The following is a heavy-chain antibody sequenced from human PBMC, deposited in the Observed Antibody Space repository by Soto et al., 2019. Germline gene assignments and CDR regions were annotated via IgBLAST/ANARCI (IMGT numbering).Heavy chain of an antibody. J-gene: IGHJ5*02. CDR1: GGSFSGYY. CDR2: INHSGST. CDR3: ARGRYMKWLVSRGWLDP. V-gene: IGHV4-34*01. Sequence: SETLSLTCAVYGGSFSGYYWSWIRQPPGKGLEWIGEINHSGSTNYNPSLKSRVTISVDTSKNQFSLKLSSVTAADTAVYYCARGRYMKWLVSRGWLDPWGQGTLVTVS. D-gene: IGHD6-19*01.